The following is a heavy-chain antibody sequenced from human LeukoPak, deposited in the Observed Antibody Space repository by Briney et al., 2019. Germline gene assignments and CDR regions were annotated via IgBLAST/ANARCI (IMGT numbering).Heavy chain of an antibody. CDR1: GFTFSSYA. CDR3: AKGEYSSSGAFDY. D-gene: IGHD6-6*01. J-gene: IGHJ4*02. Sequence: VGSLRLSCAASGFTFSSYAMSWVRQAPGKGLEWISAISGSGGSTCYADSVKGRFTISRDNSKNTLYLQMNSLRSEDTAVYYCAKGEYSSSGAFDYWGQRTLVTVSS. V-gene: IGHV3-23*01. CDR2: ISGSGGST.